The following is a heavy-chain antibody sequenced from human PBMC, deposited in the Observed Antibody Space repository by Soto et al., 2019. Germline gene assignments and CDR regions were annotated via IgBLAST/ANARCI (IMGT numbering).Heavy chain of an antibody. Sequence: QVQLVESGGGVVQPGRSLRLSCAASGFTFSSYGMHWVRQAPGKGLEWVAVISYDGSNKYYADSVKGRFTISRDNSKNTLYLQMNSLRAEDTAVYYCAKMGSGSYYYYYYGMDVW. CDR3: AKMGSGSYYYYYYGMDV. D-gene: IGHD1-26*01. V-gene: IGHV3-30*18. J-gene: IGHJ6*01. CDR2: ISYDGSNK. CDR1: GFTFSSYG.